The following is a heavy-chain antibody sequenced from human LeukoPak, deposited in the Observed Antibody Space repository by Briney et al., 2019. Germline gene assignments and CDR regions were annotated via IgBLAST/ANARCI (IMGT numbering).Heavy chain of an antibody. D-gene: IGHD6-19*01. V-gene: IGHV4-59*08. CDR1: GGSISNSY. CDR2: IYYSGST. CDR3: ARHEKSSGWYYDY. Sequence: PSETLSLTCTVSGGSISNSYWSWIRQPPGKGLEWIGYIYYSGSTNYNPSLKSRVTISVDTSKNQFSLKLTSVTAEDTAVYYCARHEKSSGWYYDYWGQGTLVTVSS. J-gene: IGHJ4*02.